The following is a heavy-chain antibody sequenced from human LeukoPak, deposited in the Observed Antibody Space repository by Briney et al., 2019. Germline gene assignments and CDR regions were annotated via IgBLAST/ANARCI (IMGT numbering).Heavy chain of an antibody. Sequence: GASVKVSCKASGYTFTNYGISWVRQAPGQGLEWMGFISAKNGDTNYVQKFQGRVTMTTDTSTITAYMELTSLRFDDTAVYYCARDYYSDYVFDFWGQGTLITVSS. V-gene: IGHV1-18*01. CDR1: GYTFTNYG. D-gene: IGHD4-11*01. CDR3: ARDYYSDYVFDF. J-gene: IGHJ4*02. CDR2: ISAKNGDT.